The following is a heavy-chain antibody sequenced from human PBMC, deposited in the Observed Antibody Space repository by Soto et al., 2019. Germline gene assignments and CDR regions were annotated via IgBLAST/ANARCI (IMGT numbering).Heavy chain of an antibody. CDR2: TYSRPRWYS. Sequence: QVQLQPSGQGLVRPSQTLSLTCAISGDSVSSSRAARGWIRQSPPRGLEWLGSTYSRPRWYSDYAEFVKCRKNIKPDTYKNQLSLQLDDATPEYTAVYYGGREDSAGTSDAFDMWGQGKMWTVSS. J-gene: IGHJ3*02. CDR3: GREDSAGTSDAFDM. V-gene: IGHV6-1*01. CDR1: GDSVSSSRAA. D-gene: IGHD3-10*01.